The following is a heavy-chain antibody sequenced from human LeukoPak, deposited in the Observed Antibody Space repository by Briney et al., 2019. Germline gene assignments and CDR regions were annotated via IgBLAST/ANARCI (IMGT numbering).Heavy chain of an antibody. Sequence: ASVTVSCKASGYTFTSYYMHWVRQAPGQGREWMGIIKPSRGSTSYAQKFQGRVTMTRDTSTSTVYMELSSLRSEDTAVYYCAREGYCSSTSCYWVRQVWYFDLWGRGTLVTVSS. CDR3: AREGYCSSTSCYWVRQVWYFDL. V-gene: IGHV1-46*01. CDR2: IKPSRGST. CDR1: GYTFTSYY. J-gene: IGHJ2*01. D-gene: IGHD2-2*01.